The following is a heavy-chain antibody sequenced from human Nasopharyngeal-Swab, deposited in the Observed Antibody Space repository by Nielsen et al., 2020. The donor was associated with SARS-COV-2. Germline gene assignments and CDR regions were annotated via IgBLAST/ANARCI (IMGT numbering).Heavy chain of an antibody. CDR2: IIPILGIA. V-gene: IGHV1-69*04. D-gene: IGHD2-15*01. CDR3: ARAMGVCSGGSCYSLGGIDY. CDR1: GGTFSSYA. Sequence: AVTVSRKASGGTFSSYAISWVRQAPGQGREWMGRIIPILGIANYAQKFQGRVTITADKSTSTAYMELSSLRSEDTAVYYCARAMGVCSGGSCYSLGGIDYWGQGTLVTVSS. J-gene: IGHJ4*02.